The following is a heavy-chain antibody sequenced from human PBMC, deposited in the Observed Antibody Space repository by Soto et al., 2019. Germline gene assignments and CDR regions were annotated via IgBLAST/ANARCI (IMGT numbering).Heavy chain of an antibody. CDR3: ASGFYDYIWGILDY. J-gene: IGHJ4*02. V-gene: IGHV3-33*01. CDR2: IWYDGSNK. CDR1: GFTFSSYG. D-gene: IGHD3-16*01. Sequence: GGSLRLSCAASGFTFSSYGMHWVRQASGKGREWVAVIWYDGSNKYYADSVKGRFTISRDNSKNTLYLQMNSLRAEDTAVYYCASGFYDYIWGILDYWGQGTLVTVSS.